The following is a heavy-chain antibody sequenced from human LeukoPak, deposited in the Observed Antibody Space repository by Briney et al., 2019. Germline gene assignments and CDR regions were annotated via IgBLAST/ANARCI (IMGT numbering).Heavy chain of an antibody. CDR1: GGSISSGGYS. V-gene: IGHV4-30-2*01. Sequence: PSETLSLTCAVSGGSISSGGYSWSWIRQPPGKGLEWIGYIYHSGSTYYNPSLKSRVTISVDRSKNQFSLKLSYVTAADTAVYYCARALLNYYDSSGYLTGHFDYWGQGTLVTVSS. CDR2: IYHSGST. D-gene: IGHD3-22*01. CDR3: ARALLNYYDSSGYLTGHFDY. J-gene: IGHJ4*02.